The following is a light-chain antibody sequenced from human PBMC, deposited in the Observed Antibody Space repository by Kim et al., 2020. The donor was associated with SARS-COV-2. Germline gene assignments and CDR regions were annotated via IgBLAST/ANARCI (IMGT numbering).Light chain of an antibody. CDR1: QSVSSN. CDR2: GAS. V-gene: IGKV3-15*01. J-gene: IGKJ2*01. Sequence: EIVMTQSPATLSVSPGERATLSCRASQSVSSNLAWYQQKPGQAPRLLIYGASTRATGIPARFSGSGSGTEFTLTISSLQSEDFAVYYCKQYNNLTTFGQGTKLEI. CDR3: KQYNNLTT.